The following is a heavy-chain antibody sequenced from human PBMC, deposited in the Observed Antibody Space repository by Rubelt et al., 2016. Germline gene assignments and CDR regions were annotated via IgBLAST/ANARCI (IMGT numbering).Heavy chain of an antibody. V-gene: IGHV1-18*01. Sequence: TSYGISWVRQAPGQGLEWMGWISAYNGNTNYAQKLQGRVTMTTDTSTSTAYMELRSLRSDDTAVYYCARDPWNEFRPGADYWGQGTLVTVSS. D-gene: IGHD1-1*01. J-gene: IGHJ4*02. CDR3: ARDPWNEFRPGADY. CDR2: ISAYNGNT. CDR1: TSYG.